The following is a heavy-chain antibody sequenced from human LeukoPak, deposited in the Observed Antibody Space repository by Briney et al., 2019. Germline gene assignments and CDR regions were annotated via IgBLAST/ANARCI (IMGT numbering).Heavy chain of an antibody. CDR1: GFTFSSYE. CDR3: ARVLSGRGSLYDYYYYMDV. V-gene: IGHV3-48*03. J-gene: IGHJ6*03. D-gene: IGHD3-10*01. Sequence: GGSLRLSCAASGFTFSSYEMNWVRQAPGKGLEWVSYISSSGSTIYYADSVKGRFTISRDISKNTLYLQMNSLRAEDTAVYYCARVLSGRGSLYDYYYYMDVWGKGTTVTISS. CDR2: ISSSGSTI.